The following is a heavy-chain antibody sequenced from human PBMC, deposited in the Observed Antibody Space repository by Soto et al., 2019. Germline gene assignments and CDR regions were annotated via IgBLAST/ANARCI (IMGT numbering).Heavy chain of an antibody. CDR2: IYYSGNT. Sequence: SETLSLTCTVSGVSISTNTYYWGWLRQPPGKGLEWIGNIYYSGNTYYNPSLKSRVTISVDTSKNQFSLKLNSVTAADTAVFYGARRLHRRGATPSDFALWGPASLVPVSS. CDR1: GVSISTNTYY. D-gene: IGHD1-26*01. V-gene: IGHV4-39*01. J-gene: IGHJ4*02. CDR3: ARRLHRRGATPSDFAL.